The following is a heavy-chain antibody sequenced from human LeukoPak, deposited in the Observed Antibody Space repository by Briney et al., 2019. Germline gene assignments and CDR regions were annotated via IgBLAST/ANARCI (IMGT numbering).Heavy chain of an antibody. J-gene: IGHJ3*02. V-gene: IGHV3-7*01. Sequence: GGSLRLSCAASGFTFSSYAMSWVRQAPGKGLEWVANIKQDGSEKYYVDSVKGRFTISRDNAKNSLYLQMNSLRAEDTAVYYCAREVADSLGVDAFDIWGQGTMVTVSS. CDR3: AREVADSLGVDAFDI. CDR1: GFTFSSYA. D-gene: IGHD3-10*01. CDR2: IKQDGSEK.